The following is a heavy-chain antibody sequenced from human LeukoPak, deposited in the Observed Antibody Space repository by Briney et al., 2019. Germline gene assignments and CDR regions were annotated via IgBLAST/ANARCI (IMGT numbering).Heavy chain of an antibody. V-gene: IGHV3-49*04. J-gene: IGHJ4*02. D-gene: IGHD3-22*01. CDR1: GFTLGDYA. CDR2: IRSKAYGCTT. Sequence: GGSLRLSCTASGFTLGDYAMTWVRQAPGKGLEWVGFIRSKAYGCTTEYAASVKGIFTISRDDSKGIAYLQMNSLKTEDTAVYYCTRDPYYFDSSDYYYGDYWGQGTLVTVSS. CDR3: TRDPYYFDSSDYYYGDY.